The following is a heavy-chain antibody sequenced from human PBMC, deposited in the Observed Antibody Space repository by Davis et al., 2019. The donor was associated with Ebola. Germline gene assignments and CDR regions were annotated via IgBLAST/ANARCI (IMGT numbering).Heavy chain of an antibody. Sequence: MPSETLSLTCTVSGGSISSSSYYWGWIRQPPGKGLEWIGSIYYSGSTYYNPSLTSRVTISVDTSKNQFSLKLSSVTAADTSVYYCARGPSLQLFDYWGQGTLVTVSS. D-gene: IGHD4-11*01. CDR3: ARGPSLQLFDY. J-gene: IGHJ4*02. V-gene: IGHV4-39*01. CDR2: IYYSGST. CDR1: GGSISSSSYY.